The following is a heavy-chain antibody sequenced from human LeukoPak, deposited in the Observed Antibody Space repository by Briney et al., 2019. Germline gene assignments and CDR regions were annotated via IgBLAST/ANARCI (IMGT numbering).Heavy chain of an antibody. V-gene: IGHV4-34*01. CDR2: INHSGST. CDR3: ARGYYGDYPISY. J-gene: IGHJ4*02. CDR1: GGSFSGYY. Sequence: PSETLSLTCAVYGGSFSGYYWSWIRQPPGKGLEWIGEINHSGSTNYNPSLKSRVTISVDTSENQFSLKLSSVTAADTAVYYCARGYYGDYPISYWGQGTLVTVSS. D-gene: IGHD4-17*01.